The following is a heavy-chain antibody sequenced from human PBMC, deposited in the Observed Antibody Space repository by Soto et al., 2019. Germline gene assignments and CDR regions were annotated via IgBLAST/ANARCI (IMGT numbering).Heavy chain of an antibody. CDR1: GGSFSGYY. Sequence: QVQLQQWGAGLLKPSETLSLTCAVYGGSFSGYYWSWIRQPPGKGLEWIGEINHSGSTNYNPSLKSRVTISVDTSKNQFSLKLSSVTAADTAVYYCARENPYDFWSGYYHGAFDIWGQGTMVTVSS. CDR3: ARENPYDFWSGYYHGAFDI. D-gene: IGHD3-3*01. CDR2: INHSGST. J-gene: IGHJ3*02. V-gene: IGHV4-34*01.